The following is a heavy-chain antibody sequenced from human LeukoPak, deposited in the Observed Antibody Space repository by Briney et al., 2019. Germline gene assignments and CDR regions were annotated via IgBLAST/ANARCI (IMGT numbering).Heavy chain of an antibody. D-gene: IGHD3-9*01. CDR3: AKGREYDILTGYFDY. Sequence: GGSLRLSCAASGFIFSNHGMNWVRQAPGKGLGWLSGVSPPGGGTYYADSVKGRFTISRDNAKNSLYLQMNSLRAEDTALYYCAKGREYDILTGYFDYWGQGTLVTVSS. V-gene: IGHV3-23*01. CDR2: VSPPGGGT. CDR1: GFIFSNHG. J-gene: IGHJ4*02.